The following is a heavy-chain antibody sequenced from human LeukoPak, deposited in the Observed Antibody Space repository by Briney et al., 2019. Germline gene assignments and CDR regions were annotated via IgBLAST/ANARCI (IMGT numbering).Heavy chain of an antibody. CDR2: ISYDGSNK. J-gene: IGHJ5*02. Sequence: GGSLRLSCAASGFTFSSYAMHWVRQAPGKGLEWVAVISYDGSNKYYADSVKGRFTISRDNSKNTLYLQMNSLRAEDTAVYYCAREHRLWFYPCGQGTLVTVSS. CDR3: AREHRLWFYP. CDR1: GFTFSSYA. V-gene: IGHV3-30*04.